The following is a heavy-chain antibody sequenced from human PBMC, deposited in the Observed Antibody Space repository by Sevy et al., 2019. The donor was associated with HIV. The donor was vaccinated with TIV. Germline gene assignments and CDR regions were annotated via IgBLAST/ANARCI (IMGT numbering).Heavy chain of an antibody. CDR3: ARGLGGSSWYRSSNHPS. J-gene: IGHJ5*02. V-gene: IGHV7-4-1*02. D-gene: IGHD6-13*01. Sequence: ASVKVSCKASGYTFTSYAMNWVRQAPGQGLEWMGWINTNTGNPTYAQGFTGRFVFSLDTSVSTAYLQISSLKAEDTAVYYCARGLGGSSWYRSSNHPSWGQGTLVTVSS. CDR1: GYTFTSYA. CDR2: INTNTGNP.